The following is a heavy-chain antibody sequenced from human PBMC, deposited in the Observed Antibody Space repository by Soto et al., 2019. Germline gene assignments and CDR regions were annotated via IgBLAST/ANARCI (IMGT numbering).Heavy chain of an antibody. CDR2: INHSGST. Sequence: SETLSLTCAVHGGSFSGYYWSWIRQPPGKGLAWIGEINHSGSTNYNPSLKSRVTISVDTSKNQFSLKLSSVTAADTAVYYCASWYYYDSSGYPYYFDYWGQGTLVTVS. CDR3: ASWYYYDSSGYPYYFDY. D-gene: IGHD3-22*01. CDR1: GGSFSGYY. V-gene: IGHV4-34*01. J-gene: IGHJ4*02.